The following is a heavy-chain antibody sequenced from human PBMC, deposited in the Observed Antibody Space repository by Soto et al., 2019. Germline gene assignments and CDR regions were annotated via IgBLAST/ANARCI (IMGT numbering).Heavy chain of an antibody. J-gene: IGHJ4*02. CDR3: ARSRITGTSPYY. V-gene: IGHV4-34*01. CDR1: SGSFSGYY. Sequence: PSETLSLTCAVYSGSFSGYYWSWIRQPPGKGLEWIGEINHTGSTNYNPSLKSRVTISVDTSKNQFSLKLSSVTAADTAVYYYARSRITGTSPYYWGQGTLVTVSS. CDR2: INHTGST. D-gene: IGHD1-20*01.